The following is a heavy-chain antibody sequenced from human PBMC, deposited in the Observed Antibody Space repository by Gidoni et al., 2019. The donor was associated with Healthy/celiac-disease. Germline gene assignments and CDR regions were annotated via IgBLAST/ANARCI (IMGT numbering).Heavy chain of an antibody. Sequence: EVQLVESGGGLVQPGSSLRLSCSASGFTFDDYALHWVRKAPGKGLEWVSGISWNSGSIGYADSVKGRFTISRDNAKNSLYLKMKSLRAEDTALYYCARRAALTRGAYYYYYGMDVWGQGTTVTVSS. V-gene: IGHV3-9*01. CDR2: ISWNSGSI. CDR3: ARRAALTRGAYYYYYGMDV. CDR1: GFTFDDYA. D-gene: IGHD6-6*01. J-gene: IGHJ6*02.